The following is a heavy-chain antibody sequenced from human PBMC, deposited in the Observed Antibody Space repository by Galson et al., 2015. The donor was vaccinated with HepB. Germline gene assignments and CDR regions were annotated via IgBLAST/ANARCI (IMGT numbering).Heavy chain of an antibody. CDR2: IWYDGSIE. Sequence: SLRLSCAAPGFTVSNTYMNWVRQAPGKGLEWVAVIWYDGSIEYYRDSVRGRFTVSRDNSRNTLYLQMSSLRAEDTAVYYCARDLGFGLDYWGQGTLVIVSS. CDR3: ARDLGFGLDY. D-gene: IGHD3-16*01. CDR1: GFTVSNTY. J-gene: IGHJ4*02. V-gene: IGHV3-33*08.